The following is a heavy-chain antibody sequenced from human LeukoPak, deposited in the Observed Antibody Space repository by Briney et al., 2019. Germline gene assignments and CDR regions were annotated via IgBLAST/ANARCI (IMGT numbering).Heavy chain of an antibody. CDR1: GGSISSYY. D-gene: IGHD3-3*01. CDR3: AGSYYDFWSGYYHYYYYMDV. J-gene: IGHJ6*03. CDR2: IYTSGST. Sequence: PSETLSLTCTVSGGSISSYYWSWIRQPPGKGLEWIGYIYTSGSTNYNPSLKSRVTISVDTSKNQFSLKLSSVTAADTAAYYCAGSYYDFWSGYYHYYYYMDVWGKGTTVTVSS. V-gene: IGHV4-4*09.